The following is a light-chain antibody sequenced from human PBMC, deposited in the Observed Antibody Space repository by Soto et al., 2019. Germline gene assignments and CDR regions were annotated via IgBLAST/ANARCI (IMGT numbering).Light chain of an antibody. V-gene: IGKV3-20*01. Sequence: EIVLTQSPGSLSLSPGERATLSCRASQSVNFYLAWYQQKPGQAPRLLISDASSRATDVPDRFSGSGSGTDFSLTISRLEPEDFAVYYCQQYGSSIQTFGQGTKVEIK. CDR3: QQYGSSIQT. CDR2: DAS. CDR1: QSVNFY. J-gene: IGKJ1*01.